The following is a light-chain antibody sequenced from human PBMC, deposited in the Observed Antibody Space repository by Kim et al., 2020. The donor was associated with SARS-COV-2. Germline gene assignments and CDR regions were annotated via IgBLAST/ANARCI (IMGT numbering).Light chain of an antibody. V-gene: IGLV1-44*01. CDR3: AAWDDSLNVV. CDR2: SNN. J-gene: IGLJ3*02. CDR1: SSNIGSNT. Sequence: QSVLTQPPSASGTHGQRVTISCSGSSSNIGSNTVNWYQQLPGTAPKLLIYSNNQRPSGVPDRFSGSKSGTSASLAISGLQSEDEADYYCAAWDDSLNVVFGGGTQLTVL.